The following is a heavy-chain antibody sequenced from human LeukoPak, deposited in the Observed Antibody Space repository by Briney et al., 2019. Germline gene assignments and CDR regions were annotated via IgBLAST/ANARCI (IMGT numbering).Heavy chain of an antibody. CDR3: ASRGRRQYSSNKPCCFDP. Sequence: SSETLSLTCAVYGGSFSGYYLRWIRQPPGKGLEWIGEINHSGSTNYNPSLKSRVTISVDTSKNQFSLKLSSVTAADTAVYYCASRGRRQYSSNKPCCFDPWGQGTLVTVSS. CDR2: INHSGST. V-gene: IGHV4-34*01. CDR1: GGSFSGYY. D-gene: IGHD6-13*01. J-gene: IGHJ5*02.